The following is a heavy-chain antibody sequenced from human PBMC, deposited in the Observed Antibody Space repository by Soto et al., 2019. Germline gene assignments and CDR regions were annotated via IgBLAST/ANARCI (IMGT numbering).Heavy chain of an antibody. V-gene: IGHV3-33*01. D-gene: IGHD3-22*01. J-gene: IGHJ6*02. CDR1: GFTFSSYG. CDR2: ILFDGSNK. CDR3: ARGPLYYYDSSGYYLFSYGRNV. Sequence: PWGSLILSWASSGFTFSSYGMHWVRQAPGEGMGGVGVILFDGSNKYYADSVKGRFTISRDNSKHTLSLQMNSQRAEDTAVYYCARGPLYYYDSSGYYLFSYGRNVCGQGT.